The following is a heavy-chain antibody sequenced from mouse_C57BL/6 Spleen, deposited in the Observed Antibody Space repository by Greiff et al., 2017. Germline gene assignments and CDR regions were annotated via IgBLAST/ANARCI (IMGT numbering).Heavy chain of an antibody. CDR2: INPSSGYT. J-gene: IGHJ2*01. V-gene: IGHV1-4*01. Sequence: QVQLKQSGAELARPGASVKMSCKASGYTFTSYTMHWVKQRPGQGLEWIGYINPSSGYTKYNQKFKDKVTLTADKSSSTAYLQLSSLPSEDSAVYYCARGGYFDDWGQGTTLTVSS. CDR1: GYTFTSYT. CDR3: ARGGYFDD.